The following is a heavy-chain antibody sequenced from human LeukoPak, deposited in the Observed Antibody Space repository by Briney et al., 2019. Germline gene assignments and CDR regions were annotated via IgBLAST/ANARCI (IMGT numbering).Heavy chain of an antibody. CDR3: ARFPLQGGSYEVVY. CDR2: ISGSGGST. V-gene: IGHV3-23*01. D-gene: IGHD1-26*01. CDR1: GFTFSAYA. Sequence: QSGGSLRLSCAASGFTFSAYAMSWVRQAPGKGLEWVSAISGSGGSTYYADSVKGRFTISRDNSKNTLYLQMNSLRAEDTAVYFCARFPLQGGSYEVVYWGQGTLVTVSS. J-gene: IGHJ4*02.